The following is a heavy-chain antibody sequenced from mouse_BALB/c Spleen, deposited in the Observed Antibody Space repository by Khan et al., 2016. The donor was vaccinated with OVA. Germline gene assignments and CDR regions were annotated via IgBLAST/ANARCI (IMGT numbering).Heavy chain of an antibody. D-gene: IGHD2-14*01. CDR3: AREGAYYRSDGWFAY. Sequence: VELVESGAELARPGASVKMSCKASGYTFTTYTIHWVKQRPGQGLEWIGYIIPSNDYTNYNQKFKDRATLTADKSSSTAYMQLSSQTSEDSAVYYCAREGAYYRSDGWFAYWGQGTLVTVSA. CDR2: IIPSNDYT. J-gene: IGHJ3*01. V-gene: IGHV1-4*01. CDR1: GYTFTTYT.